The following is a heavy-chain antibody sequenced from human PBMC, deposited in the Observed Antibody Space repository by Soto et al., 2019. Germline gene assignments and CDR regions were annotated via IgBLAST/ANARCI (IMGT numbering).Heavy chain of an antibody. CDR1: GYSFAGYW. CDR3: ARQIDAYDTGPNFEYYFDS. D-gene: IGHD3-22*01. Sequence: PGESPKLSCRGSGYSFAGYWMNWVRQKPGKGLEWVGRIDPSDPQTYYNPSFRGHVTISVTKSITTVFLQWSSLRASDTAMYYCARQIDAYDTGPNFEYYFDSWGQGTPVTVSS. V-gene: IGHV5-10-1*01. J-gene: IGHJ4*02. CDR2: IDPSDPQT.